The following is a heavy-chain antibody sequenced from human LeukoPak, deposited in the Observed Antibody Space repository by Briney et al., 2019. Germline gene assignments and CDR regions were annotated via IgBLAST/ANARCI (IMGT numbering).Heavy chain of an antibody. CDR3: AKGDRLKVRFGELLARITSLHH. V-gene: IGHV3-30-3*01. J-gene: IGHJ4*02. D-gene: IGHD3-10*01. Sequence: PGRSLRLSCAASGFTFSSYAMHWVRQAPGKGLEWVAVISYDGSNKYYADSVKGRFTISRDNSKNSLYLQMDSLRIEDTALYYCAKGDRLKVRFGELLARITSLHHWGQGTLVTVSS. CDR2: ISYDGSNK. CDR1: GFTFSSYA.